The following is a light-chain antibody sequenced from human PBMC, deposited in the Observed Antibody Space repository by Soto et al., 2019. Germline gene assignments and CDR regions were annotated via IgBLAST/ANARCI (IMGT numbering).Light chain of an antibody. V-gene: IGLV2-8*01. J-gene: IGLJ1*01. Sequence: QSALTQPPSASGSPGQSVAMSCTGTSSDVGGYNYVSWYQQHPGKAPKLMIYEVNKRPSGVPDRFSGSKSGNTASLTVSGPQAEDEADYYCSSYAGSSNVFGTGTKVTVL. CDR1: SSDVGGYNY. CDR3: SSYAGSSNV. CDR2: EVN.